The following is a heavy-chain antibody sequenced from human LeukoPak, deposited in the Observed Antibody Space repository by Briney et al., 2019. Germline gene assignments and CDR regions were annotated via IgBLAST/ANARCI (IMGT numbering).Heavy chain of an antibody. CDR2: ISSSGSTI. D-gene: IGHD5-12*01. Sequence: PGGSLRLSCAASGFTFSDYYMSWIRQAPGKGLEWVSYISSSGSTIYYADSVKGRFTISRDNAKNSLYLQMNSLRAEDTAVYYCARDQGGYSGYVNPHYYYYMDVWGKGTTVTVSS. V-gene: IGHV3-11*04. J-gene: IGHJ6*03. CDR3: ARDQGGYSGYVNPHYYYYMDV. CDR1: GFTFSDYY.